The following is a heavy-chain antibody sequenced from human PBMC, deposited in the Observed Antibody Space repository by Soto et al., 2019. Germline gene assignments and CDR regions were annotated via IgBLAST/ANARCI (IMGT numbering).Heavy chain of an antibody. CDR2: IYKSATT. Sequence: QVQLLESGPGLVKPSQTLSLTCSVSGDSISNLDYFWAWIRQPPGQALEYIGYIYKSATTYYNPSCESRVAISVDTSKSQFSLNVTSVTAADTAVYFCARGRYCLTGRCFPNWFDSGGQGALVTVSS. J-gene: IGHJ5*01. D-gene: IGHD7-27*01. V-gene: IGHV4-30-4*01. CDR1: GDSISNLDYF. CDR3: ARGRYCLTGRCFPNWFDS.